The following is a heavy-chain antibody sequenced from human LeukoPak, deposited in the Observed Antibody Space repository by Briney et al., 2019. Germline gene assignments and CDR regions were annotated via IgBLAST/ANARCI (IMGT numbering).Heavy chain of an antibody. J-gene: IGHJ6*03. D-gene: IGHD6-13*01. V-gene: IGHV3-30-3*01. CDR2: ISYDGSNK. CDR3: ARPPWGIAAAAMDV. CDR1: GFTFSHYA. Sequence: GRSLRLSCAASGFTFSHYAMHWVRQAPGKGLEWVALISYDGSNKYYADSVKGRFTISRDNAKNSLYLQMNSLRAEDTAAYYCARPPWGIAAAAMDVWGKGTTVTVSS.